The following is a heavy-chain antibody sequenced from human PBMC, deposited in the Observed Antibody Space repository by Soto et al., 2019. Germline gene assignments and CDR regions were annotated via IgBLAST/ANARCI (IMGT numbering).Heavy chain of an antibody. CDR1: GGFVNSDTHS. CDR2: IYSGGST. V-gene: IGHV4-61*01. D-gene: IGHD2-2*01. J-gene: IGHJ6*02. CDR3: ARFVRSCSATTCSTRADV. Sequence: ASETLSLTCTVSGGFVNSDTHSWSWIRQTPGKRLEWIGFIYSGGSTKNPSLRGRVTMSVDTSKNQFSLKLRSVIVADTAVYHCARFVRSCSATTCSTRADVWGQGITVTVSS.